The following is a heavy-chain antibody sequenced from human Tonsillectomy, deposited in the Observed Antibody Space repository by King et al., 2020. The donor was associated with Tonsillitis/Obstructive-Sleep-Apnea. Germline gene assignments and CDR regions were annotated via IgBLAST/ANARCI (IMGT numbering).Heavy chain of an antibody. Sequence: HLQLQESGPGLVKPSETLSLTCTVSGGSISSSSYYWGWIRQPPGQGLEWIGSIYYSGSTYYNPSLKSRVTISVDTSKNQFSLKLSSVTAADTAVYYCARQQYYYYYMDVWGKGTTVTVSS. V-gene: IGHV4-39*01. CDR2: IYYSGST. CDR1: GGSISSSSYY. J-gene: IGHJ6*03. CDR3: ARQQYYYYYMDV.